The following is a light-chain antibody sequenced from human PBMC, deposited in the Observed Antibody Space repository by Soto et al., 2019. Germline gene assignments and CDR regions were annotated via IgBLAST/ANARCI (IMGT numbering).Light chain of an antibody. Sequence: EIVLTQSPGTLSLTPGARAPLSCRASQSVSNNYLAWYQHKPGQAPRLLIFGPSSRASGIPDRFSGGGSGTDFSLTISRLEPEDFAVYFCQQYGSSPPTFGQGTKVDNK. J-gene: IGKJ1*01. CDR1: QSVSNNY. CDR2: GPS. CDR3: QQYGSSPPT. V-gene: IGKV3-20*01.